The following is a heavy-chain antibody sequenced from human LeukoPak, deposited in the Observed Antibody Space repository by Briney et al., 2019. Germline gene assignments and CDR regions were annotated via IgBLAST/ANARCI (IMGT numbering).Heavy chain of an antibody. CDR1: GGSISSYY. J-gene: IGHJ3*02. V-gene: IGHV4-34*01. D-gene: IGHD4-17*01. CDR3: AIPFDYGDAGNAFDI. CDR2: INHSGST. Sequence: SETLSLTCTVSGGSISSYYWSWIRQPPRKGLEWVGEINHSGSTNYNPSLKSRVTISVDTSTNQFSLKLSSVTAAATAVYYCAIPFDYGDAGNAFDIWGQGTMVTVSS.